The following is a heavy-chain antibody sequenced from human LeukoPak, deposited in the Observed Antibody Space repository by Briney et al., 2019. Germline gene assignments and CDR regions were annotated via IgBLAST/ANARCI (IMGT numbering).Heavy chain of an antibody. CDR1: GFTFSSYG. V-gene: IGHV3-30*18. J-gene: IGHJ4*02. Sequence: PGRSLRLSCAASGFTFSSYGMHWVRQAPGKGLEWVAVISYEGSNKYYADSVKGRFTLSRDNSKNTLYLQMNSLRAEDTVVYYCAKTTIGYCSSTSCYYSPLDYWGQGTLVTVSS. CDR2: ISYEGSNK. D-gene: IGHD2-2*01. CDR3: AKTTIGYCSSTSCYYSPLDY.